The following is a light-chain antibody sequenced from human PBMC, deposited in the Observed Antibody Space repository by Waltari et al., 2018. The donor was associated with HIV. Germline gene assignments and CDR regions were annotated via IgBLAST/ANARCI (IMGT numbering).Light chain of an antibody. J-gene: IGLJ2*01. CDR3: SSYTSSSTDVV. CDR2: EVS. Sequence: QSALPQPASVSGSPGQSITIPCTVTSSDVGGYNYVSWYQQHPGKAPKLMIYEVSNRPSGVSNRFSGSKSGNTASLTISGLQAEDEADYYCSSYTSSSTDVVFGGGTKLTVL. CDR1: SSDVGGYNY. V-gene: IGLV2-14*01.